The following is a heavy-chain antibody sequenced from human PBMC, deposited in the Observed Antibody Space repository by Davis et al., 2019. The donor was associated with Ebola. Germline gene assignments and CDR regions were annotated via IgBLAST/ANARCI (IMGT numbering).Heavy chain of an antibody. J-gene: IGHJ6*02. CDR3: AKDYDFWSNHMDV. CDR1: GGSISSGGYS. Sequence: MPSETLSLTCAVSGGSISSGGYSWSWIRQPPGKGLEWIGDISHSGHTYYNPSLRSRLTISVDTSKNHFSLKLSSVTAEDTAVYYCAKDYDFWSNHMDVWGQGTTVTVSS. D-gene: IGHD3-3*01. V-gene: IGHV4-30-2*01. CDR2: ISHSGHT.